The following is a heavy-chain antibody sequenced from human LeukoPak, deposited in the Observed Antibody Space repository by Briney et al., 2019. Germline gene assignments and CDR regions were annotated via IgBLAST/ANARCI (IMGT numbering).Heavy chain of an antibody. CDR3: AREGDYDILTGFGGD. CDR2: VNPSGGST. V-gene: IGHV1-46*01. D-gene: IGHD3-9*01. J-gene: IGHJ4*02. CDR1: GYTFTSYY. Sequence: ASVKVSCKASGYTFTSYYMHWVRQAPGQGLEWMGIVNPSGGSTSYAQRFQGRVTMTRDTSTSTVYMELSSLRSEDTAVYYCAREGDYDILTGFGGDWGQGTLVTVSS.